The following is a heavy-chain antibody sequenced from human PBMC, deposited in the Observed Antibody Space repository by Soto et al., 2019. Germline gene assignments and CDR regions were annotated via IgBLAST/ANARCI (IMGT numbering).Heavy chain of an antibody. CDR2: IYYSGSI. CDR3: ARHQSHSSSYVDS. CDR1: GGSISSSSYY. V-gene: IGHV4-39*01. J-gene: IGHJ5*01. Sequence: SETLSLTCTVSGGSISSSSYYWGWIRQPPGKGLEWIGSIYYSGSIYYNPSLKSRVTISVDTSKNQFSLKLSSVTAADTAVYYCARHQSHSSSYVDSWGQGTLVTVSA. D-gene: IGHD6-13*01.